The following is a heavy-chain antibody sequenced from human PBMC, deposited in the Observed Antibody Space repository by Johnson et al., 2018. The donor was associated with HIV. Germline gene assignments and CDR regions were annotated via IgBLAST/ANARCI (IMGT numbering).Heavy chain of an antibody. CDR1: GFTFSNYW. Sequence: EVQLVESGGGLVQPGGSLRLSCAASGFTFSNYWMTWVRQAPGKGLEWVANIKQDGSEKDYVDSVKGRFTISRDNAKNSLYLQMNSLRAEDTAVYYCARGDKMATITSRYDAFDLWGQGTMVIVSS. V-gene: IGHV3-7*05. J-gene: IGHJ3*01. D-gene: IGHD5-24*01. CDR3: ARGDKMATITSRYDAFDL. CDR2: IKQDGSEK.